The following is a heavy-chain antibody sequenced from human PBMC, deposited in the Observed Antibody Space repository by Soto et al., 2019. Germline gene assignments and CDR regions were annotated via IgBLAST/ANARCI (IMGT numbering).Heavy chain of an antibody. CDR3: ASTMITSGGVIVPFDP. D-gene: IGHD3-16*02. CDR1: GYTFTSYY. V-gene: IGHV1-46*03. CDR2: INPSGGST. J-gene: IGHJ5*02. Sequence: ASVKVSCKASGYTFTSYYMHWVRQAPGQGLEWMGIINPSGGSTSYAQKFQGRVTMTRDTSTSTVYMELSSLRSEDTAVYYCASTMITSGGVIVPFDPWGQGTLVTVSS.